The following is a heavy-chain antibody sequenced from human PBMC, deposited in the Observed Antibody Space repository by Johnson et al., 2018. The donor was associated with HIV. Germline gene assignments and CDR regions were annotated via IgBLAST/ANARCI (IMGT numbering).Heavy chain of an antibody. CDR2: IKQAGSEK. Sequence: VQLVESGGGLIQPGGSLRLSCAASGFTFSSYWMRWVRQAPGKGLEWVANIKQAGSEKNYLDSVKGRFTISRDNAKNALFLHMNSLRVEDTAVYYCARGNLYYSTDAFDIWGQGTMVTVSS. CDR3: ARGNLYYSTDAFDI. J-gene: IGHJ3*02. CDR1: GFTFSSYW. V-gene: IGHV3-7*01. D-gene: IGHD3-10*01.